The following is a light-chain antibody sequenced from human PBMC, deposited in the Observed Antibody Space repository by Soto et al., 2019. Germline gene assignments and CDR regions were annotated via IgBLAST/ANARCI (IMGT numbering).Light chain of an antibody. CDR3: QQRSNWPPIT. J-gene: IGKJ5*01. CDR1: HSISSN. Sequence: EIVMTQSPATLSVSPGERATLSCRASHSISSNLAWYQQKPGQAPRLLIYGVSTRATGIPARFSGSGSATDFTLTISSLEPEDFAVYYCQQRSNWPPITFGQGTRLEIK. CDR2: GVS. V-gene: IGKV3-15*01.